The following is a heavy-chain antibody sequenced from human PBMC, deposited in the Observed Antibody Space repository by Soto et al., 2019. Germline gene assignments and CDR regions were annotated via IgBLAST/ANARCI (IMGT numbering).Heavy chain of an antibody. Sequence: PSETLSLTCTVSGGSLSSSSYYWTWIRQPPGTGLEWIGEINHSGSTNYNPSLKSRVTISVDTSKNQFSLKLTSVTAADTAVYYCARDKITGLFDYWGQGTLVTVSS. CDR2: INHSGST. CDR3: ARDKITGLFDY. V-gene: IGHV4-39*07. J-gene: IGHJ4*02. CDR1: GGSLSSSSYY. D-gene: IGHD2-8*02.